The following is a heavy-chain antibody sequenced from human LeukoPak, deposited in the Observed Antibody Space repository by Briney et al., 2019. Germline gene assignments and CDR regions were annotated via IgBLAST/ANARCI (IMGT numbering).Heavy chain of an antibody. CDR3: ARGGWGSGSYYSYYYYGVDV. J-gene: IGHJ6*02. D-gene: IGHD3-10*01. V-gene: IGHV3-74*01. CDR1: GFTFSNYM. CDR2: IKSDGITI. Sequence: GGSLRLFCAASGFTFSNYMMHWVRQAPGKGLVWVSRIKSDGITITYADSVKGRFTISRDNAKNTLYLQMNSLRAEDTAVYYCARGGWGSGSYYSYYYYGVDVWGQGTTVTVSS.